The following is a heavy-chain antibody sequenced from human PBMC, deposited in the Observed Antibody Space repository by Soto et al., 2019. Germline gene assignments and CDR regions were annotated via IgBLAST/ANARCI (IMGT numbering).Heavy chain of an antibody. CDR1: GFSFSNYW. CDR3: ARAAPRYSSSWYADY. CDR2: INSDGSST. D-gene: IGHD6-13*01. J-gene: IGHJ4*02. V-gene: IGHV3-74*01. Sequence: GGSLRLSCAASGFSFSNYWMHWVRQAPGKGLLWVSCINSDGSSTTYADSVKGRFTISRDNAKNTLYLEMNSLRAEDTAVYYCARAAPRYSSSWYADYWGQGTLVTVSS.